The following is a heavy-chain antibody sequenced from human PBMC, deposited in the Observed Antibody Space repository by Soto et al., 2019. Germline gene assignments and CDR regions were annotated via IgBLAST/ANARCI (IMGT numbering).Heavy chain of an antibody. D-gene: IGHD5-18*01. CDR1: GGSVSSGSYY. V-gene: IGHV4-61*01. CDR2: IYYSGST. J-gene: IGHJ4*02. CDR3: ARAGYGSDFDY. Sequence: SETLSLTCTVSGGSVSSGSYYWSWIRQPPGKGLEWIGYIYYSGSTNYNPSLKSRVTISVDTSKNQFSLKLSSVTAADTAVYYCARAGYGSDFDYWGQGTLVTVPQ.